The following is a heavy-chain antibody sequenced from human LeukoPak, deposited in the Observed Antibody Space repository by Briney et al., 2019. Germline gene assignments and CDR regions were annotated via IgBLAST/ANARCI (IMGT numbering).Heavy chain of an antibody. CDR2: IWYDGSNK. Sequence: GRSLRLSCAASGFTFSSYGMHWVRQAPGKGLEWVAVIWYDGSNKYYAESVKGRFTTSRDNSKNTLYLQMNSLRAEDTAVYYCAREGVRGAYQQYYFDYWGQGTLVTVSS. V-gene: IGHV3-33*01. CDR1: GFTFSSYG. J-gene: IGHJ4*02. D-gene: IGHD3-10*01. CDR3: AREGVRGAYQQYYFDY.